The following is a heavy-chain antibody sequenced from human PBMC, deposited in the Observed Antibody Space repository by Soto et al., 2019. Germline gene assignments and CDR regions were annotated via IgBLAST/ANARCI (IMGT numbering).Heavy chain of an antibody. CDR2: IKNDGSEK. Sequence: TGGSLRLSCAASGFTFANFWMTWVRQAPGKGLEWVAKIKNDGSEKYYVDSVEGRFTISRDNAENSVFLQMDSLRVEDTAVYYCSSGTYSYNWGQGTRVTVSS. CDR1: GFTFANFW. CDR3: SSGTYSYN. V-gene: IGHV3-7*05. D-gene: IGHD1-26*01. J-gene: IGHJ4*02.